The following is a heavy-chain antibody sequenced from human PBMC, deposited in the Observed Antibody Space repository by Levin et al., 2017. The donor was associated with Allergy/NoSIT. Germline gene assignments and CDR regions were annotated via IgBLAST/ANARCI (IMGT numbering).Heavy chain of an antibody. V-gene: IGHV3-23*01. D-gene: IGHD3/OR15-3a*01. CDR1: GFSFSNYA. J-gene: IGHJ4*02. CDR2: ISDGGGGST. CDR3: SQDMDRTGWYRGLGY. Sequence: GESLKISCAASGFSFSNYAMTWVRQAPGKALEWVSSISDGGGGSTYYADSVKGRFSISRDNSKNTLYLQMNSLRAEDTAVYYCSQDMDRTGWYRGLGYWGQGALVTVSS.